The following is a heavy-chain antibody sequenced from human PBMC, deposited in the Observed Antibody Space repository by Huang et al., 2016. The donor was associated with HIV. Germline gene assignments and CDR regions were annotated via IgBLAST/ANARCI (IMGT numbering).Heavy chain of an antibody. V-gene: IGHV3-48*01. Sequence: EVQLMESGGGLVQPGGSLRLSCEAPGFTFSTYNLNWFRQAPGKGREWVSYITSSSGSIYYADSVKGRFTISRDNAKNSLYLQMNSLRAEDTAVYYCARFGSYYYGSGSYLDAFDIWGQGTMVTVSS. D-gene: IGHD3-10*01. J-gene: IGHJ3*02. CDR1: GFTFSTYN. CDR2: ITSSSGSI. CDR3: ARFGSYYYGSGSYLDAFDI.